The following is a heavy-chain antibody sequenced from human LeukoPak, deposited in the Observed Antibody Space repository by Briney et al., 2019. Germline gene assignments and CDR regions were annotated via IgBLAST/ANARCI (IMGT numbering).Heavy chain of an antibody. J-gene: IGHJ4*02. CDR1: GFTFSSYW. D-gene: IGHD2-15*01. CDR3: ARDRCSGGICYFDY. CDR2: IKQDGSEK. Sequence: PGGSLRLSCAASGFTFSSYWMSWVRQAPGKGLEGVANIKQDGSEKYYVDSVKGRFTISRDNAKNSLYLQMNSLRAEDTAAYYCARDRCSGGICYFDYWGQGTLVTVSS. V-gene: IGHV3-7*01.